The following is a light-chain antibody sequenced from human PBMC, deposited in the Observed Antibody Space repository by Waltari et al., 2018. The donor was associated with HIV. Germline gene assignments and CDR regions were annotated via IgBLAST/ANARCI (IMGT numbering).Light chain of an antibody. CDR3: QQYNHWPLT. CDR2: GTT. Sequence: ETVITHSAATLAVSPGERVILSCRASQRVRNDLAWHQQKPGQAPRLLIYGTTTRATGIPARFSGGGSGTEFTLTITSLQSEDFAVYYCQQYNHWPLTFGRGTKVEIK. CDR1: QRVRND. V-gene: IGKV3-15*01. J-gene: IGKJ4*01.